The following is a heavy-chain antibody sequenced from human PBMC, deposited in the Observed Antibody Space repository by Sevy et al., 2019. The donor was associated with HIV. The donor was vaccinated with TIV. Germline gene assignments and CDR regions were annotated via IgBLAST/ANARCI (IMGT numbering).Heavy chain of an antibody. CDR3: AREYSGTYYYFDY. J-gene: IGHJ4*02. CDR1: GFTFSSYW. V-gene: IGHV3-74*01. Sequence: GGSQRLSCAASGFTFSSYWMHWVRQAPGKGLVWVSRINSDRSSTNYADSVKGRFTISRDNAKNTLYLQMNSLRAEDTAVYYCAREYSGTYYYFDYWGQGTLVTVSS. CDR2: INSDRSST. D-gene: IGHD1-26*01.